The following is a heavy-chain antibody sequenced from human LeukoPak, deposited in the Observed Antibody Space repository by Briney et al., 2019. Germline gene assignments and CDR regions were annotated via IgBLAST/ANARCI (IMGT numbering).Heavy chain of an antibody. Sequence: GGSLRLLCAASGLTISSDYMGWVRQAPGKGLEWVSLIYNDDSTYYADSVKGRFTISRHNSKNTLYLQMNSLRADDTAVYYCARALYYFDYWGQGTLVTVSS. J-gene: IGHJ4*02. V-gene: IGHV3-53*04. CDR3: ARALYYFDY. CDR1: GLTISSDY. D-gene: IGHD2-15*01. CDR2: IYNDDST.